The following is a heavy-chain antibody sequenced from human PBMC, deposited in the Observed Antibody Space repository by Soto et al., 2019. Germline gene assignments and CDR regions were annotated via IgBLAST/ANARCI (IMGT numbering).Heavy chain of an antibody. CDR2: ISYDGSNK. V-gene: IGHV3-30*18. D-gene: IGHD2-15*01. Sequence: QVQLVESGGGVVQPGRSLRLSCAASRFTFSSYGMHWVRQAPGKGLEWAAVISYDGSNKYYADSVKGRFTISRDNSKNTLYLQMNGLRPEDTAVYYCAKDAVVVVAATLNWFDPWGQGTLVTVSS. CDR1: RFTFSSYG. CDR3: AKDAVVVVAATLNWFDP. J-gene: IGHJ5*02.